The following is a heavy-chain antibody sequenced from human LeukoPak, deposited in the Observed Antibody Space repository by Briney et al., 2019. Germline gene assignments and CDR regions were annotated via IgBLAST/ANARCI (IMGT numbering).Heavy chain of an antibody. J-gene: IGHJ2*01. D-gene: IGHD2-21*02. CDR2: IYYSGST. CDR1: GGSISSYY. CDR3: ARVGYCGGDCYPPWYFDL. Sequence: SETLSLTCTVSGGSISSYYWSWIRQPPGKGLEWIGYIYYSGSTNYNPSLKSRVTISVDTSKNQFSLKLSSVTAADTAVYYCARVGYCGGDCYPPWYFDLWGRGTLVTVSS. V-gene: IGHV4-59*01.